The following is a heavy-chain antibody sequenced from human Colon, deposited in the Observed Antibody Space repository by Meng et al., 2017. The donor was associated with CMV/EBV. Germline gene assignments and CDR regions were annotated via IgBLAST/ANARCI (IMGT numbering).Heavy chain of an antibody. CDR1: GFTFSDYY. V-gene: IGHV3-11*04. Sequence: CAASGFTFSDYYMSWIRQAPGKGLEGVSYISSSGSTIYYADSVKGRFTISRDNAKNSLYLQMNSLRAEDTAVYYCARAWSGFNWFDPWGQGTLVTVSS. D-gene: IGHD3-3*01. J-gene: IGHJ5*02. CDR3: ARAWSGFNWFDP. CDR2: ISSSGSTI.